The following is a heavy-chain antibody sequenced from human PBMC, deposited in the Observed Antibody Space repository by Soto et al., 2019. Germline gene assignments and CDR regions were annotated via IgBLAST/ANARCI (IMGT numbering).Heavy chain of an antibody. D-gene: IGHD4-4*01. CDR3: AKDLDDYSSAIDF. Sequence: GWSLRLSCAASGFTFSSYAMHWVRQAPGKGLEWVSAISGSGGSTYYADSVKGRFTISRDNSKNTLYLEMNSLRAEDTAVYYCAKDLDDYSSAIDFWGQGTLVTVSS. V-gene: IGHV3-23*01. CDR1: GFTFSSYA. CDR2: ISGSGGST. J-gene: IGHJ4*02.